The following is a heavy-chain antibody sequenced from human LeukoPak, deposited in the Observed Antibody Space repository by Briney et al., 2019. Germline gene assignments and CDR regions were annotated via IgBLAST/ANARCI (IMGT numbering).Heavy chain of an antibody. Sequence: ASVKVSCKASGYTFTSYGISWVRQAPGQGLEWMGWISAYNGNTNYAQKLQGRVTMTTDTSTSTAYMELRSLRSDDTAVYYWARVIWGSCSGGSCQRWFDPWGQGTLVTVSS. CDR2: ISAYNGNT. V-gene: IGHV1-18*01. CDR3: ARVIWGSCSGGSCQRWFDP. D-gene: IGHD2-15*01. CDR1: GYTFTSYG. J-gene: IGHJ5*02.